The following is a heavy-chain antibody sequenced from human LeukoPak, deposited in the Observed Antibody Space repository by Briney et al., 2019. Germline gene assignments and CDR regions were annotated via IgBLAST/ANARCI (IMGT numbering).Heavy chain of an antibody. CDR1: GFTFSSYG. J-gene: IGHJ3*02. CDR2: ISYDGSNK. Sequence: HPGGSLRLSCAASGFTFSSYGMHWVRQAPGKGLEWVAVISYDGSNKYYADSVKGRFTISRDNSKNTLYLQMNSLRAEDTAVYYCAKDNTIAVAGLDAFDIWGQGTMVTVSS. V-gene: IGHV3-30*18. CDR3: AKDNTIAVAGLDAFDI. D-gene: IGHD6-19*01.